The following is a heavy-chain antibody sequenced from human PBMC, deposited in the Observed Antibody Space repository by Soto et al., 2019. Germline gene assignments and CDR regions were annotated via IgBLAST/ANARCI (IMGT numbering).Heavy chain of an antibody. Sequence: SGTAALTCSVPGDSLSSRSSWWGSFRQAPGKGLEWIGYINSSGRTYYKPSLKSRVSISIDTSTNQFSLRLTSVTVADTAVYFCARFSTLGKDYGVDVWGQGTTVS. J-gene: IGHJ6*02. V-gene: IGHV4-30-4*01. D-gene: IGHD2-2*01. CDR1: GDSLSSRSSW. CDR2: INSSGRT. CDR3: ARFSTLGKDYGVDV.